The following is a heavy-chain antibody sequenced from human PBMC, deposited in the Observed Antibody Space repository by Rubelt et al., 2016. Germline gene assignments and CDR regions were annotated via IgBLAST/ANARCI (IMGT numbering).Heavy chain of an antibody. V-gene: IGHV1-69*13. CDR2: IITIFGTA. D-gene: IGHD6-13*01. CDR3: ARRQQLGPFDY. CDR1: GYTLTELS. J-gene: IGHJ4*02. Sequence: QVQLVQSGAEVKKPGASVKVSCKVSGYTLTELSLHWVRPAPGQGLEWMGGIITIFGTATYAQKFQGRVTIIADESTGTSYMWLGSLRSEDTAVYYCARRQQLGPFDYWGQGTLVTVSS.